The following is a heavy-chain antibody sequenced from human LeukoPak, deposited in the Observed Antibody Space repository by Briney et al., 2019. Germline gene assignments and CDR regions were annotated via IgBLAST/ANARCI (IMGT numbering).Heavy chain of an antibody. CDR1: GVSFSAYY. J-gene: IGHJ4*02. CDR2: INHSGST. CDR3: ARFPLWWLRNFDY. Sequence: SETLSLTCAVYGVSFSAYYWSWIRQPPGKGLEWIGEINHSGSTNYNPSLKSRVTISVDTSKNQFSLKLSSVTAADTAVYYCARFPLWWLRNFDYWGQGTLVTVSS. D-gene: IGHD5-12*01. V-gene: IGHV4-34*01.